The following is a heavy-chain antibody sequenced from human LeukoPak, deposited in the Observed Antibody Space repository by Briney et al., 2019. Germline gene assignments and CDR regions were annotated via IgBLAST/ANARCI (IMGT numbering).Heavy chain of an antibody. V-gene: IGHV3-30*18. CDR3: AKDDKGGMDV. CDR2: ISYDGSNK. J-gene: IGHJ6*02. CDR1: GFTFSSYG. D-gene: IGHD3-22*01. Sequence: GGSLRLSCAASGFTFSSYGMHWVRQAPGKGLEWVAVISYDGSNKYYADSVKGRFTISRDNSKNTLYLQMNSLRAEDTAVYYCAKDDKGGMDVWGQGTTVTVSS.